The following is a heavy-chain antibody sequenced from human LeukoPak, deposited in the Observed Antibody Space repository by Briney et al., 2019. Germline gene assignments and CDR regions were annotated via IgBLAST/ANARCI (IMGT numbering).Heavy chain of an antibody. J-gene: IGHJ4*02. CDR2: ISSSSSTI. CDR1: EFTFSDYY. Sequence: GGSLRLSCAASEFTFSDYYMSWIRQAPGKGLEWVSYISSSSSTIYYADSVKGRFTISRDNAKNSLYLQMNSLRAEDTALYHCARGEFEYSSPFDYWGQGTLVTVSS. V-gene: IGHV3-11*01. D-gene: IGHD6-6*01. CDR3: ARGEFEYSSPFDY.